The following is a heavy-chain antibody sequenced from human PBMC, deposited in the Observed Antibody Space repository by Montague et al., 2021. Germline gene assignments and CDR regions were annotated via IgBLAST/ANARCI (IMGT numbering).Heavy chain of an antibody. CDR3: AKGPYDDGSYLLHFEF. V-gene: IGHV3-23*01. CDR2: ISGGGNT. J-gene: IGHJ4*02. D-gene: IGHD1-26*01. CDR1: GFSFNYYA. Sequence: SLRLSCAASGFSFNYYAMAWVRQAPGKGLEWVSAISGGGNTYYADSVKGRFTISRDSSESTVFLQMNSLRVEDSAVYYCAKGPYDDGSYLLHFEFWGQGTLVTVSS.